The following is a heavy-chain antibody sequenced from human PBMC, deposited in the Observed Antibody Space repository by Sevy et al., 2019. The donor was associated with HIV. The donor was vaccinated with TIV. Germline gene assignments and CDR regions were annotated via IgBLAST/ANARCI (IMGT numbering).Heavy chain of an antibody. Sequence: SETLSLTCTVSGGSINNYYWSWIRQPPGKGLEWIGYIYYRGSTNYNPSLKSRVTISLDTSKNQFSLRLSSVTAADTAVYYCARDGLQMSTTPEGWFDPWGQGTLVTVSS. V-gene: IGHV4-59*01. CDR2: IYYRGST. CDR1: GGSINNYY. CDR3: ARDGLQMSTTPEGWFDP. J-gene: IGHJ5*02. D-gene: IGHD1-1*01.